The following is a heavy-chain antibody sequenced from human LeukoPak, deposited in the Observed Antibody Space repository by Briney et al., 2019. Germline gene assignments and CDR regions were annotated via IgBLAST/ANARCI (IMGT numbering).Heavy chain of an antibody. CDR2: INNSGST. CDR1: GGSFSGDY. V-gene: IGHV4-34*01. D-gene: IGHD2-2*01. CDR3: ARSYAHDY. Sequence: PSETLSLTCAVYGGSFSGDYWSWIRQPPGKGLEWIGEINNSGSTNYNPSLKSRVTISVDTSKNQFSLKLSSVTAADTAVYYCARSYAHDYWGQGTLVTVSS. J-gene: IGHJ4*02.